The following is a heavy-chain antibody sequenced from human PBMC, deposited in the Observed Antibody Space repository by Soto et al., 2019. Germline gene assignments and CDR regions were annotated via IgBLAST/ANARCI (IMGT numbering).Heavy chain of an antibody. J-gene: IGHJ4*02. Sequence: SETLSLTCTVSGGSISSSCYYWGWIRQPPGKGLEWIGSIYYSGSTYYNPSLKSRVTISVDTSKNQFSLKLSSVTAADTAVYYCATHDSRGWYNPYYLDSWGQGTLVTVSS. CDR1: GGSISSSCYY. D-gene: IGHD6-19*01. V-gene: IGHV4-39*01. CDR2: IYYSGST. CDR3: ATHDSRGWYNPYYLDS.